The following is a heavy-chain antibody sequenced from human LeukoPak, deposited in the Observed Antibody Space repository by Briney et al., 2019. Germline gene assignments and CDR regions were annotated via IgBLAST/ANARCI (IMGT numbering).Heavy chain of an antibody. CDR2: ISWNGGTI. CDR3: AKGPQLRVQWGWFDS. V-gene: IGHV3-9*01. J-gene: IGHJ5*01. Sequence: GRSLRLSCAASGFTFDDYAMHWVRQAPGKGLEWVSGISWNGGTILYADSVKGRFTISRDNSKNSLYLQMNSLSAEDTVFYYCAKGPQLRVQWGWFDSWGQGTLVTVSS. CDR1: GFTFDDYA. D-gene: IGHD3-16*01.